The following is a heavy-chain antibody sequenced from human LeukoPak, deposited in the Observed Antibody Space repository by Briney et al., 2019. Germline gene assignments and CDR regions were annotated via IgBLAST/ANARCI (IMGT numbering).Heavy chain of an antibody. CDR3: AKERAGYTNPYYFDY. Sequence: PGGSLRLSCAASGFNVSTNYMSWVRQAPGRGLEWVSTIYSGERTDYADSVKDRFTISRDKTMNTLYLQMSSLRVEDTAVYYCAKERAGYTNPYYFDYWGQGTLVTVSS. CDR2: IYSGERT. J-gene: IGHJ4*02. CDR1: GFNVSTNY. V-gene: IGHV3-66*01. D-gene: IGHD3-16*02.